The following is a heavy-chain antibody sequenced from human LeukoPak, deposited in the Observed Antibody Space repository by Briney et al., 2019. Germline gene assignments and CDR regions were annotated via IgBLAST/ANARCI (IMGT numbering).Heavy chain of an antibody. CDR1: GGSFSGYY. D-gene: IGHD3-10*01. V-gene: IGHV4-34*01. Sequence: SETLSLTCAVYGGSFSGYYWSWIRQPPGKGLEWIGEINHSGSTNYNPSLKSRGTISVDTSKNQFSLKLSFVTAADTAVYYCARAHSTRGAFDIWGQGTMVTVSS. J-gene: IGHJ3*02. CDR2: INHSGST. CDR3: ARAHSTRGAFDI.